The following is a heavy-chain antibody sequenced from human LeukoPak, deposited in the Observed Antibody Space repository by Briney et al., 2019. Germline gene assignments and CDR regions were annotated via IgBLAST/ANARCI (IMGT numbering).Heavy chain of an antibody. CDR2: ISSSSSYI. CDR1: GFTFSTYS. Sequence: GGSLRLSCATSGFTFSTYSMNWVRQAPGKGLEWVSSISSSSSYIYYADSVKGRFTISRDNAKNSLYLQMNSLRTEDTGLYYCARSPRYSRLNRGWGQGTLVTVSS. V-gene: IGHV3-21*01. J-gene: IGHJ4*02. D-gene: IGHD6-13*01. CDR3: ARSPRYSRLNRG.